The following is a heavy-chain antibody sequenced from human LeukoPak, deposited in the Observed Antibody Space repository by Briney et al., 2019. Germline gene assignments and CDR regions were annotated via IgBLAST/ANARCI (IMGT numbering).Heavy chain of an antibody. Sequence: PGGSLRLSCAASGFTFSSYGMHWVRQAPGKGLEWVAVISYDGSNKYYADSVKGRFTISRDNSKNTLYLQMPSLRTEDTAVYYCSTAMFAWGQGTLVTVSS. CDR1: GFTFSSYG. CDR3: STAMFA. V-gene: IGHV3-33*08. D-gene: IGHD3-10*02. J-gene: IGHJ4*02. CDR2: ISYDGSNK.